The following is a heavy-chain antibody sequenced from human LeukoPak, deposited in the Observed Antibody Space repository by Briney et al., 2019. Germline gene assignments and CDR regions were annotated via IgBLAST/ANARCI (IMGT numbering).Heavy chain of an antibody. CDR2: IYSGGST. D-gene: IGHD3-22*01. J-gene: IGHJ4*02. CDR1: GFTVSSNS. CDR3: ARDLLYYDSSGGDY. V-gene: IGHV3-66*01. Sequence: GGSLRLSCAASGFTVSSNSMSWVRQAPGKGLECVSVIYSGGSTYYADSVKGRFTISRDNSKNTLYLQMNSLRAEDTAVYYCARDLLYYDSSGGDYWGQGTLVTVSS.